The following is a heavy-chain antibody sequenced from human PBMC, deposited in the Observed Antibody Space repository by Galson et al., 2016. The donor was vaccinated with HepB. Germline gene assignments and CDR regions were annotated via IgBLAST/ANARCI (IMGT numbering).Heavy chain of an antibody. Sequence: QSGAEVKKPGGSLKISCKGSGYNFANYWVVWVRQMPGKGLQWMGIIYPDDSDTRYSPSFQGQVTISADKSISTAYLQWSSLKASDSAINYCARLGNTMLGTHYYYGLDVWGQGTTVTVSS. D-gene: IGHD3-16*01. CDR2: IYPDDSDT. CDR3: ARLGNTMLGTHYYYGLDV. J-gene: IGHJ6*02. V-gene: IGHV5-51*03. CDR1: GYNFANYW.